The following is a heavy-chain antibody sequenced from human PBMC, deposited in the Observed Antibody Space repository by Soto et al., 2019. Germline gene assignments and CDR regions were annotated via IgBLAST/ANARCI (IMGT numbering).Heavy chain of an antibody. CDR1: GRSISSVGYY. Sequence: SETLSLTCAVSGRSISSVGYYWSWVRQHPGKGLEWIGSISYTGNTYYNPSLENRLSISLDTSENRFYLRLNSVTAADTAIYYCARTKRYWNGYGRFDYCRQGDQVTVSS. J-gene: IGHJ4*02. CDR3: ARTKRYWNGYGRFDY. CDR2: ISYTGNT. V-gene: IGHV4-31*11. D-gene: IGHD3-3*01.